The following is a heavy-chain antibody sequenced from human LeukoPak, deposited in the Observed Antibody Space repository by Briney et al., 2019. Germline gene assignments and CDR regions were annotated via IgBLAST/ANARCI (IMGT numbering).Heavy chain of an antibody. D-gene: IGHD5-12*01. CDR2: IIPIFGTA. CDR1: GGTFSSYA. V-gene: IGHV1-69*01. Sequence: ASVKVSCKASGGTFSSYAISWVRQAPGQGLEWMGGIIPIFGTANYAQKFQGRVTITADESTSTAYMELSSLRSEDTAVYYCARVGSGSGYVLFDYWGQGTLVTVSS. J-gene: IGHJ4*02. CDR3: ARVGSGSGYVLFDY.